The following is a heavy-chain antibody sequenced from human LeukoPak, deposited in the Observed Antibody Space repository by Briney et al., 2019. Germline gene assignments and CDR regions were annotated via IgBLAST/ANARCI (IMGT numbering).Heavy chain of an antibody. V-gene: IGHV4-59*13. J-gene: IGHJ4*02. D-gene: IGHD6-13*01. Sequence: SETLSLTCSVSGGAISSFYWIWIRQPPGKGLEWIGCIQYSGSTEYNPSLESRVTISVDTSKNQFSLKLSSVTAADTAVYYCARGVVAAAGRTLDFWGQGTLVTVSS. CDR2: IQYSGST. CDR1: GGAISSFY. CDR3: ARGVVAAAGRTLDF.